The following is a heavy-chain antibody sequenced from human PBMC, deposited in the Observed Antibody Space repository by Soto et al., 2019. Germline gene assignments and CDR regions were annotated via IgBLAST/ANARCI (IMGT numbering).Heavy chain of an antibody. CDR2: IYSGGSI. V-gene: IGHV3-53*01. J-gene: IGHJ4*02. CDR3: ARSWTHGTFDY. D-gene: IGHD3-3*01. Sequence: PGGELRHSNGGSAVMVSSNFLSWVRQAPGKGLEWVSVIYSGGSIYYADSGKGRFTISRDNSKNTLYLQMNSLRAEDTAVYYCARSWTHGTFDYWGQGT. CDR1: AVMVSSNF.